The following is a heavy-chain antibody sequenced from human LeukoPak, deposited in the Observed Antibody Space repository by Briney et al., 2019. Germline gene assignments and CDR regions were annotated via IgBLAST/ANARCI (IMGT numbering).Heavy chain of an antibody. CDR2: IYYSSGST. CDR3: ARTVTTYHIYYFDY. V-gene: IGHV4-59*08. J-gene: IGHJ4*01. CDR1: GGSISSYY. D-gene: IGHD4-17*01. Sequence: PSETLSLTCTVSGGSISSYYWSWIRQPPGEGLEWIAYIYYSSGSTNYNPSLKSRVTISVDTSKNQFSLKLSSVTAADTAVYYCARTVTTYHIYYFDYWGHGTLVTVSS.